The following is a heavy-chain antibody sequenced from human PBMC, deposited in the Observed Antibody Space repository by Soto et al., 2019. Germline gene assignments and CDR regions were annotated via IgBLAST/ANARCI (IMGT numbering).Heavy chain of an antibody. CDR1: GFTFSYYG. D-gene: IGHD2-2*01. CDR3: ARSRNKPQDCDTASCYAYYYYSWDV. J-gene: IGHJ6*02. Sequence: PGGSLRLSGAASGFTFSYYGMTWVRQAPGKGLEWVSGISGSGGTTYYADSVKGRFTISRDNFESTLYLQMSSLRAEDTAVYYCARSRNKPQDCDTASCYAYYYYSWDVWGHGTTVTVSS. CDR2: ISGSGGTT. V-gene: IGHV3-23*01.